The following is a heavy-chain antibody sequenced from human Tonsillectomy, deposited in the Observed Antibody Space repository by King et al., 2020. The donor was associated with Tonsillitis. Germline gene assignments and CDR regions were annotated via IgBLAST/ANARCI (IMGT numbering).Heavy chain of an antibody. CDR1: GFTVSGNY. J-gene: IGHJ6*02. CDR2: IYSDGST. D-gene: IGHD3-16*01. Sequence: VQLVESGGGLVQPGGSLRLSCEASGFTVSGNYMTWVRQAPGKGLEWVSVIYSDGSTYYADSVRGRFTIPRHNSKNTLYLQMNSLRVEDTAVYYCAMISRESSPDYYYPMDVWGQGTTVTVSS. V-gene: IGHV3-53*04. CDR3: AMISRESSPDYYYPMDV.